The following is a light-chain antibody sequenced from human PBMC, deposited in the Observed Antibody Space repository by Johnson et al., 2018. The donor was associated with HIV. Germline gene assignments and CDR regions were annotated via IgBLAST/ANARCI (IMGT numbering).Light chain of an antibody. CDR2: DNN. CDR1: SSNIGNNY. CDR3: GTWNSSLSGGPYV. J-gene: IGLJ1*01. V-gene: IGLV1-51*01. Sequence: HSVLTQPPSVSAAPGQTVTISCSGSSSNIGNNYVSWYQQLPGTAPKLLIYDNNKRPSGIPDRFSGSKSGTSATLGITGLQTGDEADYYCGTWNSSLSGGPYVFGTGTKVTAL.